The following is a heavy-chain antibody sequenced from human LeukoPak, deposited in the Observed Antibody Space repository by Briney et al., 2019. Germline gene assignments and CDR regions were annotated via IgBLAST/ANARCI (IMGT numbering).Heavy chain of an antibody. CDR1: GGSISSYY. D-gene: IGHD2-15*01. CDR2: IYYSGST. V-gene: IGHV4-59*08. J-gene: IGHJ6*03. CDR3: ARRACSGGSCYTRAPGYYYYMDV. Sequence: SETLSLTCTVSGGSISSYYWSWIRQPPGKGLAWIGYIYYSGSTNYNPPLKSRVTISVDTSKNQFSLKPSSVTAADTAVYYCARRACSGGSCYTRAPGYYYYMDVWGKGTTVTVSS.